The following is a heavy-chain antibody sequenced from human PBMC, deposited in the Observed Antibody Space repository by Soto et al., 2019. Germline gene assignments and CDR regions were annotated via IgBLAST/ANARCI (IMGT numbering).Heavy chain of an antibody. Sequence: SETLSLTCSLSGGAIGGYYWSWIRQPPGKALEWIGYVSYSGSTDYHPSLKSRVSISVDTSKNHFSLKLSSVTAADTALYYCSRRAPEGFDPWGQGTLVTVSS. J-gene: IGHJ5*02. CDR1: GGAIGGYY. V-gene: IGHV4-59*08. CDR3: SRRAPEGFDP. CDR2: VSYSGST.